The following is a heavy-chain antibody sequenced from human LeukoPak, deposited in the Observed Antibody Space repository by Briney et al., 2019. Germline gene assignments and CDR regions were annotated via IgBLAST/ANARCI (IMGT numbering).Heavy chain of an antibody. Sequence: SETLSLTCTVSGGSISSSSYYWGWIRQPPGKGLEWIGGIYYSGSTYYNPSLKSRVTISVDTSKNQFSLKLSSVTAADTAVYYCASFEDYGDPIFDYWGQGTLVTVSS. D-gene: IGHD4-17*01. J-gene: IGHJ4*02. CDR2: IYYSGST. CDR1: GGSISSSSYY. V-gene: IGHV4-39*01. CDR3: ASFEDYGDPIFDY.